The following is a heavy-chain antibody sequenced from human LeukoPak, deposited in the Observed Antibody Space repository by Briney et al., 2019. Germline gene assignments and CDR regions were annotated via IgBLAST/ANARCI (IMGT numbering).Heavy chain of an antibody. CDR3: AKDLLEVGHSSSWYVRRGGSFDI. J-gene: IGHJ3*02. Sequence: GGSLRLSCAASGFTFSSYAMSWVRQAPGKGLEWVSAISGSGGSTYYADSVKGRFTISGDNSKNTLYLQMNSLRAEDTAVYYCAKDLLEVGHSSSWYVRRGGSFDIWGQGTMVTVSS. CDR2: ISGSGGST. CDR1: GFTFSSYA. V-gene: IGHV3-23*01. D-gene: IGHD6-13*01.